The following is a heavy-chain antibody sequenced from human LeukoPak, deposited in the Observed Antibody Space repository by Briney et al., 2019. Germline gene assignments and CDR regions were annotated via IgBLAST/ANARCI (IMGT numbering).Heavy chain of an antibody. Sequence: GGSLRLSCAASGFTFSDYYMSWIRQAPGKGLEWVSYISSSGSTIYYADSVKGRFTISRDNAKNSLYLQMNSLRAEDTAVYYCARGYDFWSDYPDAFDIWGQGTMVTVSS. CDR3: ARGYDFWSDYPDAFDI. V-gene: IGHV3-11*01. CDR2: ISSSGSTI. D-gene: IGHD3-3*01. CDR1: GFTFSDYY. J-gene: IGHJ3*02.